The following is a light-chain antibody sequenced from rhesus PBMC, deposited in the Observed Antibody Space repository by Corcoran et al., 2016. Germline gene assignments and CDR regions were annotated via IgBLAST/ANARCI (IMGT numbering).Light chain of an antibody. CDR3: QQDNDVLT. V-gene: IGKV3-40*01. CDR2: SAY. Sequence: IVMTQSPATLSLSPGETATLSCRASPSVGCYLAWYQQQPGQAPKLRVHSAYFRATGIPDRCSGSGSMTDRTLTSRSLEPGDGGVYHCQQDNDVLTFGGGTKVEIK. J-gene: IGKJ4*01. CDR1: PSVGCY.